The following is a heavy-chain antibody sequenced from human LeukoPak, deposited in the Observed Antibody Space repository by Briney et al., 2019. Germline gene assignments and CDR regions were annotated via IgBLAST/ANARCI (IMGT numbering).Heavy chain of an antibody. Sequence: ASVKVSCKASGYTFTGYYMHWVRQAPGQGLEWMGWINPNSGGTNYAQKFQGRVTMTRDTSISTAYMELSRLRSDDTAVYYCATGHYGSGSYEVVGAPNDAFGIWGQGTMVTVSS. J-gene: IGHJ3*02. D-gene: IGHD3-10*01. V-gene: IGHV1-2*02. CDR2: INPNSGGT. CDR3: ATGHYGSGSYEVVGAPNDAFGI. CDR1: GYTFTGYY.